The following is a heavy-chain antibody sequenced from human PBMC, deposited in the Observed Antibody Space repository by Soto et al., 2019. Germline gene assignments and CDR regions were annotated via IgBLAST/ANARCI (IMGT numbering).Heavy chain of an antibody. Sequence: PGGSLRLSCAASGFTFTNAWMSWVRQAPGKGLEWVAVISYDGSNKYYADSVKGRFTISRDNSKNTLYLQMNSLRAEDTAVYYCAKDRWDTAMVRGIEYWGEGTLVTVSS. CDR3: AKDRWDTAMVRGIEY. CDR2: ISYDGSNK. J-gene: IGHJ4*02. V-gene: IGHV3-30*18. D-gene: IGHD5-18*01. CDR1: GFTFTNAW.